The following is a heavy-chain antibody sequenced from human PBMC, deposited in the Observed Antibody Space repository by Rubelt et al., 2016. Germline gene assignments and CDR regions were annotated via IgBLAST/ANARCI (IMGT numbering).Heavy chain of an antibody. V-gene: IGHV4-59*12. CDR3: ARDMGATAYFDY. D-gene: IGHD1-26*01. CDR2: IYYSGST. Sequence: QVQLQESGPGLVKPSETLSLTCTVSGGSISSYYWSWIRQPPGKGLEWIGYIYYSGSTNYNPSLKRRVTMSGDTSKNQFSLKLSSVTAADTAVYYCARDMGATAYFDYWGQGTLVTVSS. J-gene: IGHJ4*02. CDR1: GGSISSYY.